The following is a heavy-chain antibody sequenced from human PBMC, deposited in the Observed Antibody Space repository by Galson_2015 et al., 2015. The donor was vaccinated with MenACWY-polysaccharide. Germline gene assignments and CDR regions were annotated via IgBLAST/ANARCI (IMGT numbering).Heavy chain of an antibody. Sequence: CAISGDSVSSDSVAWNWVRQSPSRGLEWLGRTFYESTWSNNYAESVKSRITINPDTSKNQVSLQLSSVSPEDTAVYYCVRQHHKWQPTAPDAFGIWAKGQWSPSLQ. J-gene: IGHJ3*02. D-gene: IGHD1-26*01. CDR1: GDSVSSDSVA. V-gene: IGHV6-1*01. CDR3: VRQHHKWQPTAPDAFGI. CDR2: TFYESTWSN.